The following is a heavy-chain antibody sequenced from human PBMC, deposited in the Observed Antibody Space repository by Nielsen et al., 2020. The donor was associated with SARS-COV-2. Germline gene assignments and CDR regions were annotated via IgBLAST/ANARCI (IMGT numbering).Heavy chain of an antibody. J-gene: IGHJ4*02. Sequence: GGSLRLSCAASGFTFSAHAMTWVRQGPGKGLEWVAGITGGGAINYADSVKGRFTISRGNSKSTLYLQMNSLRADDTAVYLCAKDREVGDGYWEFDYWGQGTLVTVSS. D-gene: IGHD5-24*01. CDR2: ITGGGAI. CDR1: GFTFSAHA. V-gene: IGHV3-23*01. CDR3: AKDREVGDGYWEFDY.